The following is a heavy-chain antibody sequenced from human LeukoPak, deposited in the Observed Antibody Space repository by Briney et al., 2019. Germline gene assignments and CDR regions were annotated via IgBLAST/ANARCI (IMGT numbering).Heavy chain of an antibody. CDR3: AREGDCSSTSCPFDY. Sequence: ASVKVSCKASGYTFTSYGISWVRQAPGQGLEWMGIINPSGGSTSYAQKFQGRVTMTRDMSTSTVYMELSSLRSEDTAVYYCAREGDCSSTSCPFDYWGQGTLVTVSS. D-gene: IGHD2-2*01. V-gene: IGHV1-46*01. CDR1: GYTFTSYG. CDR2: INPSGGST. J-gene: IGHJ4*02.